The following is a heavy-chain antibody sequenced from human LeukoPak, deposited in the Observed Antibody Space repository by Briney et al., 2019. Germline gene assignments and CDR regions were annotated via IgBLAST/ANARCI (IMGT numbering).Heavy chain of an antibody. CDR3: ARSTVTTFLSYYYMDV. D-gene: IGHD4-17*01. Sequence: SSVKVSCKASGGTFSSYAISWVRQAPGQGLEWMGGIIPFCGTANYAQKFQGRVTITTDESTSKAYMELSSLRSEDTAVYYCARSTVTTFLSYYYMDVWGKGATVTVSS. CDR1: GGTFSSYA. V-gene: IGHV1-69*05. J-gene: IGHJ6*03. CDR2: IIPFCGTA.